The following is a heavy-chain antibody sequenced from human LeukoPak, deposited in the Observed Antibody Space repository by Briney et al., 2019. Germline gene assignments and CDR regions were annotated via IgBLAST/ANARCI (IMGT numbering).Heavy chain of an antibody. Sequence: SETLSLTCTVSSGSISSGDYYWSWIRQPPGKGLEWAGYIYYSGSTYYNPSLKSRVTISVDTSKNQFSLKLSSVTAADTAVYYCARVNSGSYYVFDIWGQGTMVTVSS. J-gene: IGHJ3*02. CDR2: IYYSGST. CDR3: ARVNSGSYYVFDI. D-gene: IGHD1-26*01. CDR1: SGSISSGDYY. V-gene: IGHV4-30-4*01.